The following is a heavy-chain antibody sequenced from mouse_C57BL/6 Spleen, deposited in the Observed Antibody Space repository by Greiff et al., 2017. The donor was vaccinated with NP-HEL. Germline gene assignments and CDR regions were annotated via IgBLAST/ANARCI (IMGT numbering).Heavy chain of an antibody. V-gene: IGHV1-18*01. D-gene: IGHD1-1*01. J-gene: IGHJ4*01. CDR3: ARLKYYYGSFYAMDY. Sequence: EVQLQQSGPELVKPGASVKISCKASGYTFTDYNMDWVKQSHGQSLEWIGDINPNNGGTIYNQKFKGKATLTVDTSSSTAYMELRSLTSEDTAVYYCARLKYYYGSFYAMDYWGQGTSVTVSS. CDR2: INPNNGGT. CDR1: GYTFTDYN.